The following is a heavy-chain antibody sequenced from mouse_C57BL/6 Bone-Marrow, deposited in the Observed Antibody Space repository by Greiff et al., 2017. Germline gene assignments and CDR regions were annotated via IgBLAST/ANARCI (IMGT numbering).Heavy chain of an antibody. V-gene: IGHV2-5*01. J-gene: IGHJ3*01. CDR1: GFSLTSYG. Sequence: VQLQQSGPGLVQPSQSLSITCTASGFSLTSYGVHWVRQSPGKGLEWLGVIWRGGSKDYYADFMSRQSITQVNSKSQVFFKMNSLLADDTAIYYCAKTLFAYWGQGTLVTVSA. CDR3: AKTLFAY. CDR2: IWRGGSK.